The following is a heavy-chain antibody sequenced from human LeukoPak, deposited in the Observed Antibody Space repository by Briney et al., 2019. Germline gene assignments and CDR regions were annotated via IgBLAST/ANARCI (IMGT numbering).Heavy chain of an antibody. J-gene: IGHJ2*01. CDR1: GYTFTGYY. D-gene: IGHD3-10*01. V-gene: IGHV1-2*02. CDR2: INPNSGGT. Sequence: ASVKVSCKASGYTFTGYYLHWVRQAPGQGPEWMGWINPNSGGTDYAQKFQGRVTMSRDTSISTAYMELAFLRSDDTAVYYCARELRRRWYFDLWGRGTLVTVSS. CDR3: ARELRRRWYFDL.